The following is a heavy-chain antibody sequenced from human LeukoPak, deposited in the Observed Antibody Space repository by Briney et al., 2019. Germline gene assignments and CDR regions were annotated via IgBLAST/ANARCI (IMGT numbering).Heavy chain of an antibody. CDR2: IKQDGSEK. J-gene: IGHJ4*02. D-gene: IGHD5-24*01. CDR1: GFTFSSYW. CDR3: ARDQYWGEMATTIDY. V-gene: IGHV3-7*01. Sequence: GGSLRLSCAASGFTFSSYWMSWVRQAPGKGREWGANIKQDGSEKYYVDSVKGRFTSSRDNAKNSLYLQMTSLRAEDTAVYYCARDQYWGEMATTIDYWGQXTLVTVSS.